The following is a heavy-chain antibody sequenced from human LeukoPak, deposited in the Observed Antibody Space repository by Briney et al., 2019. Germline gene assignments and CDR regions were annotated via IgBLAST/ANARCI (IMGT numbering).Heavy chain of an antibody. CDR2: ISGSGGST. CDR1: GFTFSDYY. V-gene: IGHV3-23*01. CDR3: AKANVLLWFGELFGEYYFDY. D-gene: IGHD3-10*01. J-gene: IGHJ4*02. Sequence: GGSLRLSCAASGFTFSDYYMSWIRQAPGKGLEWVSAISGSGGSTYYADSVKGRFTISRDNSKNTLYLQMNSLRAEDTAVYYCAKANVLLWFGELFGEYYFDYWGQGTLVTVSS.